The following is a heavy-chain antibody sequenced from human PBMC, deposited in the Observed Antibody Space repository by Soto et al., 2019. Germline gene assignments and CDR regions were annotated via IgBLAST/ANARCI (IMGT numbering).Heavy chain of an antibody. CDR3: AKTAGYSYADYYYSAMDV. CDR2: ISGRGDST. V-gene: IGHV3-23*01. CDR1: GFTFMNYA. D-gene: IGHD5-18*01. J-gene: IGHJ6*02. Sequence: GGSLRLSCAASGFTFMNYAMSWVRQAPGKGLEWVSGISGRGDSTYYADPVKGRFTISRDNSKNTLYLQMNSLRAEDTALYFCAKTAGYSYADYYYSAMDVWGQGTTVTSP.